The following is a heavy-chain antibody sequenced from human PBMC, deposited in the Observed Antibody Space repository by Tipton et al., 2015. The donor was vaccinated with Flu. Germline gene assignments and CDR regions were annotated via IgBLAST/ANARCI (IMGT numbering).Heavy chain of an antibody. V-gene: IGHV2-5*02. Sequence: LVKPTQTLTLTCTFSGFSLSTSGVSVGWIRQPPGKALEWLALIYWDDDKRYSPSLKSRLTITKDTSKSQVVLTMTNLDPMDTATYYCAHRPYASGSIAYWGQGTLVTVSS. D-gene: IGHD3-10*01. CDR2: IYWDDDK. CDR1: GFSLSTSGVS. CDR3: AHRPYASGSIAY. J-gene: IGHJ4*02.